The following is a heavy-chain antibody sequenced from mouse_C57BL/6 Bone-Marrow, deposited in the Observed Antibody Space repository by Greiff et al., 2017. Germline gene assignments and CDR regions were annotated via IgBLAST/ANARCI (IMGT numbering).Heavy chain of an antibody. D-gene: IGHD1-1*01. J-gene: IGHJ1*03. CDR2: IYPGSGST. Sequence: QVQLQQPGAELVKPGASVKMSCKASGYTFTSYWITWVKQRPGQGLEWIGDIYPGSGSTNYNEKFKCKATLTVDTSSSTAYMQLSSLTSEDSAVYYCARPYYGSSYWYFDVWGTGTTVTVSS. CDR1: GYTFTSYW. CDR3: ARPYYGSSYWYFDV. V-gene: IGHV1-55*01.